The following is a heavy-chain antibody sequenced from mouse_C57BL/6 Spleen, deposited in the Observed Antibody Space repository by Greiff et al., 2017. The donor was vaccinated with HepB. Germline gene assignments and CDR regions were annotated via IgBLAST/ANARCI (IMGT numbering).Heavy chain of an antibody. CDR3: ARGFSTTVVATGYAMDY. CDR2: IWSDGST. CDR1: GFSLTSYG. V-gene: IGHV2-6*03. D-gene: IGHD1-1*01. J-gene: IGHJ4*01. Sequence: VKLVESGPGLVAPSQSLSITCTVSGFSLTSYGVHWVRQPPGKGLEWLVVIWSDGSTTYNSALKSRLSISKDNSKSQVFLKMNSLQTDDTAMYYWARGFSTTVVATGYAMDYWGQGTSVTVSS.